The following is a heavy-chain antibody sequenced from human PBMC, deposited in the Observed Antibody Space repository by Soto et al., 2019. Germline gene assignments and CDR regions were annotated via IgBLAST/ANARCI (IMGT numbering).Heavy chain of an antibody. CDR1: GGSISSSSYF. D-gene: IGHD6-19*01. CDR3: ARHEQSSGWYRGRIEY. CDR2: IYYRGST. V-gene: IGHV4-39*01. Sequence: SETLSLTCTVSGGSISSSSYFWGWIRQPPGKGLEWIVSIYYRGSTYYNPSLKSRVTISVDTSKNQFSLKLSSVTAADTAVYYCARHEQSSGWYRGRIEYWGQGTLVTVSS. J-gene: IGHJ4*02.